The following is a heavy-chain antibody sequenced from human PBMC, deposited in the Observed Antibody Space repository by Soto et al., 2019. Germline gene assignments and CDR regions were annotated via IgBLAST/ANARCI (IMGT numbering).Heavy chain of an antibody. Sequence: GGSLRLSCAASGLTFSSHAMSLVRQAPGKGLEWVSAISGRTGSTSYADSVKGRFTISRDNSRNTLYLQMNSLRAEDTAVYYCGVQYDYWGQGTLVTVSS. CDR3: GVQYDY. CDR2: ISGRTGST. D-gene: IGHD1-1*01. V-gene: IGHV3-23*01. CDR1: GLTFSSHA. J-gene: IGHJ4*02.